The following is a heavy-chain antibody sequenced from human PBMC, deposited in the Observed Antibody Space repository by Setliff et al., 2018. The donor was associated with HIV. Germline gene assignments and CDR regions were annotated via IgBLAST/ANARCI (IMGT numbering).Heavy chain of an antibody. CDR3: ATYADRESNRFDP. CDR2: ISYSGST. J-gene: IGHJ5*02. D-gene: IGHD3-10*01. Sequence: NPSETRSLTCAVSGGSISSSNWWSWVRQPPGRGLEWIGSISYSGSTYYNPSFKSRVTISVDTSKNQFSLKLSSVPAADTAVYYCATYADRESNRFDPWGQGILVTVSS. CDR1: GGSISSSNW. V-gene: IGHV4-39*01.